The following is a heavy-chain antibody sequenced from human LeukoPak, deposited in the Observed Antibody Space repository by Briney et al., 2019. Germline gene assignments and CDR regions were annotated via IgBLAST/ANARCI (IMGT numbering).Heavy chain of an antibody. J-gene: IGHJ6*03. D-gene: IGHD2-2*01. CDR2: ISSSSSYI. V-gene: IGHV3-21*01. Sequence: MTGGSLRLSCAASGFTFSSYSMNWVRQAPGKGLEWVSSISSSSSYIYYADSVKGRFTISRDNAKNSPYLQMNSLRAEDTAVYYCARYPYARDYYYYYMDVWGKGTTVTVSS. CDR1: GFTFSSYS. CDR3: ARYPYARDYYYYYMDV.